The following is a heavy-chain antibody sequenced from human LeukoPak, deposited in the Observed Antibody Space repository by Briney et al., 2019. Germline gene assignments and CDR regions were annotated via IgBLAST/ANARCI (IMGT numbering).Heavy chain of an antibody. CDR3: ARAEDCSGGSCYFDY. V-gene: IGHV3-21*01. J-gene: IGHJ4*02. D-gene: IGHD2-15*01. CDR1: GFTFSSYS. Sequence: GGSLRLSCAASGFTFSSYSMNWVRQAPGKGLEWVSSISSSSSYICYADSVKGRFTISRDNAKNSLYLQMNSLRAEDTAVYYCARAEDCSGGSCYFDYWGQGTLVTVSS. CDR2: ISSSSSYI.